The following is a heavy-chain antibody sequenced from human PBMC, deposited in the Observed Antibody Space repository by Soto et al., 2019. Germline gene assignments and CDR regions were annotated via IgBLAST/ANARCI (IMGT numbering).Heavy chain of an antibody. CDR1: GFTFSSYA. D-gene: IGHD3-10*01. CDR2: ISGSGGST. J-gene: IGHJ6*02. CDR3: ARGITMVRGVTGGGYYYYGMDV. Sequence: GGSLRLSCAASGFTFSSYAMSWVRQAPGKGLEWVSAISGSGGSTYYADSVKGRFTISRDNSKNTLYLQMNSLRAEDTAVYYCARGITMVRGVTGGGYYYYGMDVWGQGTRVTVSS. V-gene: IGHV3-23*01.